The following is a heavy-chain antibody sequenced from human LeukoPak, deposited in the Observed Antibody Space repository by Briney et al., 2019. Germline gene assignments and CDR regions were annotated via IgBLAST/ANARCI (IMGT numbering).Heavy chain of an antibody. J-gene: IGHJ4*02. V-gene: IGHV1-8*01. CDR2: MNPNSGNT. Sequence: ASVKVSCKASGYTFTSYDINWVRQATGQGLEWMGWMNPNSGNTGHAQKFQGRVTMTRNTSISTAYMELSSLRSEDTAVYYCARVSAAGPLNFDYWGQGTLVTVSS. CDR3: ARVSAAGPLNFDY. CDR1: GYTFTSYD. D-gene: IGHD6-13*01.